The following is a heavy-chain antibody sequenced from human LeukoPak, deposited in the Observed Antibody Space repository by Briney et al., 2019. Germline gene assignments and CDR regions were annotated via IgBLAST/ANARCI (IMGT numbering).Heavy chain of an antibody. D-gene: IGHD3-10*01. CDR3: AKARWFGELLRTYFDY. CDR2: IRYDGSNK. CDR1: GFTFSSYG. Sequence: GGSLRLSCAVSGFTFSSYGMHWVHQAPGKGLEWVAFIRYDGSNKYYADSVKGRFTISRDNSKNTLYLQMNSLRAEDTAVYYCAKARWFGELLRTYFDYWGQGTLVTVSS. J-gene: IGHJ4*02. V-gene: IGHV3-30*02.